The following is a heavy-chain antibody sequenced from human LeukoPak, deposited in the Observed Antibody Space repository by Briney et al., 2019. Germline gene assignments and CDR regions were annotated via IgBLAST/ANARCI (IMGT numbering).Heavy chain of an antibody. D-gene: IGHD3-16*02. J-gene: IGHJ5*02. V-gene: IGHV4-39*01. Sequence: PSETLSLTCTVSGGSISSSSYYWGWIRQPPGKGLEWIGSIYYSGSTYYNPSLESRVTISVDTSKNQFSLKLSSVTAADTAVYYCARHEDDYVWGSYRYSWFDPWGQGTLVTVSS. CDR1: GGSISSSSYY. CDR3: ARHEDDYVWGSYRYSWFDP. CDR2: IYYSGST.